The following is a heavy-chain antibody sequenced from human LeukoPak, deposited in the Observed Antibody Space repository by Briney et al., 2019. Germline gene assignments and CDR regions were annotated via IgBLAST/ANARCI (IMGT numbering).Heavy chain of an antibody. CDR3: ARHRPYSSGWRHFDY. CDR2: IFPGDSDT. CDR1: GYSFTSYW. Sequence: GESLKISCKGSGYSFTSYWIGWVRQMPGKGLEWMGIIFPGDSDTRYSPSFQGQVTISADKSISTAYLQWSSLTASDTAMYYCARHRPYSSGWRHFDYWGQGTLVTVSS. V-gene: IGHV5-51*01. D-gene: IGHD6-19*01. J-gene: IGHJ4*02.